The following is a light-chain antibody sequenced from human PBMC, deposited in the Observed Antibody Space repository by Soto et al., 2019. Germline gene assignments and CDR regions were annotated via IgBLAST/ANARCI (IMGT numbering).Light chain of an antibody. CDR2: GVS. CDR1: QTVSSW. CDR3: QQYADSSWT. V-gene: IGKV1-5*03. J-gene: IGKJ1*01. Sequence: DIQMTQSPSTLSASVGDRVTITCRASQTVSSWLAWFQQKLGKAPNLLIYGVSSVESGVPSRFSGSGSGTEFTLTISNLQPDDFATYYCQQYADSSWTFGQGTKVE.